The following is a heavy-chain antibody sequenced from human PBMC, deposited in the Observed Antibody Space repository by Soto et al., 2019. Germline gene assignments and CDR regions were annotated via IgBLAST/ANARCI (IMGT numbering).Heavy chain of an antibody. CDR2: IYDSRST. V-gene: IGHV4-31*03. Sequence: SETLSLTCPVSAGSVAIGGSYWSWLRQHAGKSLELSAYIYDSRSTYYNPTPKSRATISVYMSKSHFSSKLSSVTAGETAGKYCARAEESCPGCFDPWGQGTPVTVSS. CDR1: AGSVAIGGSY. CDR3: ARAEESCPGCFDP. J-gene: IGHJ5*01.